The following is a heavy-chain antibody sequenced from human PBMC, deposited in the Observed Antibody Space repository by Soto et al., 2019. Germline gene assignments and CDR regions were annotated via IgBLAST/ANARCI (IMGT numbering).Heavy chain of an antibody. Sequence: GGSLRLSCAASGFTFSSYWMSWVRQTPGKGLEWVANIKLDGSEKYYVDSVKGRFTISRDNAKNSLYLQMNSLRAEDTAVYYCARLTGTGWYGPDYWGQGTLVTVSS. V-gene: IGHV3-7*04. D-gene: IGHD6-19*01. J-gene: IGHJ4*02. CDR3: ARLTGTGWYGPDY. CDR1: GFTFSSYW. CDR2: IKLDGSEK.